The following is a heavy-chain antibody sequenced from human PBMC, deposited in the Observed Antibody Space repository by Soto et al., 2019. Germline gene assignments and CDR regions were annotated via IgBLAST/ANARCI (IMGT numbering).Heavy chain of an antibody. D-gene: IGHD2-15*01. CDR2: LYYSGNT. J-gene: IGHJ4*02. CDR3: ARVGGVAARTFDY. V-gene: IGHV4-59*01. CDR1: GGSISPFY. Sequence: SETLSLTCTVSGGSISPFYWSWVRQPPGKGLEWIGYLYYSGNTNYNPSLKSRVTISVDASKNQVSLRLTSVTAADTAVYYCARVGGVAARTFDYWGQGTVVTVYS.